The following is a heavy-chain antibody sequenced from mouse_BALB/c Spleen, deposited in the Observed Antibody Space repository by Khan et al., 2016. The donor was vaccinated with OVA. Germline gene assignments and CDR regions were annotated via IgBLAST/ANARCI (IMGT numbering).Heavy chain of an antibody. Sequence: EVKLEESGPGLVKPSQSLSLTCTVTGYSITSGYAWNWIRQFPGNKLEWMGYISYSGVTSYTPSLKSRISITRDTSKNQFFLQLTSVTTEDTATYYCARGNYYGYYFDYGGQGTTLTVSS. CDR2: ISYSGVT. J-gene: IGHJ2*01. V-gene: IGHV3-2*02. CDR3: ARGNYYGYYFDY. CDR1: GYSITSGYA. D-gene: IGHD1-1*01.